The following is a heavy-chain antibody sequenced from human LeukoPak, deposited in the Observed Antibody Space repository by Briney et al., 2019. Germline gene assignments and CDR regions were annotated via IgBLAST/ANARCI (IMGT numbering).Heavy chain of an antibody. CDR2: IKHDGSEK. CDR1: GFIFTNYF. Sequence: GGSLRLSCAASGFIFTNYFMSWVRQAPGKGLEWVASIKHDGSEKYYVDSVRGRLTISRDNTMNSLYLQMSSLRAEDTAVYYCATDRGWRTSGYYLYYFEYWGQGTLVTYSS. J-gene: IGHJ4*02. CDR3: ATDRGWRTSGYYLYYFEY. V-gene: IGHV3-7*01. D-gene: IGHD3-3*01.